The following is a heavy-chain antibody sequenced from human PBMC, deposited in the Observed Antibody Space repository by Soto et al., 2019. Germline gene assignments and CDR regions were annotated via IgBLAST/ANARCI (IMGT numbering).Heavy chain of an antibody. CDR1: GDAVSSPYY. CDR2: VFHTGTT. D-gene: IGHD3-22*01. J-gene: IGHJ5*02. CDR3: ARSAGCYAIDA. V-gene: IGHV4-4*02. Sequence: QVQLQESGPGLVKPSGTLSLTCAVSGDAVSSPYYWCWVRQPPGKGLGWIGEVFHTGTTSYNPSLGRRVAISMAKSINQFSLGLSSVSAADTAVYYLARSAGCYAIDAWGPGTVVIVSS.